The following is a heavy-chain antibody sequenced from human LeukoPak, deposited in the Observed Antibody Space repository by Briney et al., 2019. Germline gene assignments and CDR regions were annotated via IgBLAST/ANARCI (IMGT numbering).Heavy chain of an antibody. V-gene: IGHV1-46*01. D-gene: IGHD6-13*01. Sequence: ASVKVSCKVSGYTLTELSMHWVRQAPGQGLEWMGIINPSGGSTSYAQKFQGRVTMTRDTSTSTVYMELSSLRSEDTAVYYCARDEASSWDKYFDYWGQGTLVTVSS. CDR2: INPSGGST. J-gene: IGHJ4*02. CDR3: ARDEASSWDKYFDY. CDR1: GYTLTELS.